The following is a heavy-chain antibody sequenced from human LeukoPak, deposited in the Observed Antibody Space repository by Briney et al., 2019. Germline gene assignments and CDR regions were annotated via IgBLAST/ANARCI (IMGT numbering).Heavy chain of an antibody. D-gene: IGHD3-22*01. V-gene: IGHV1-69*13. Sequence: GASVKVSCKASGGTFSSYAISWVRQAPGQGLEWMGGIIPIFGTANYAQKFQGRVTITADESTSTAYMELSSLRSEDTAVYYCARNPGIRGYYYDSPGLRYFDYWGQGTLVTVSS. CDR1: GGTFSSYA. J-gene: IGHJ4*02. CDR2: IIPIFGTA. CDR3: ARNPGIRGYYYDSPGLRYFDY.